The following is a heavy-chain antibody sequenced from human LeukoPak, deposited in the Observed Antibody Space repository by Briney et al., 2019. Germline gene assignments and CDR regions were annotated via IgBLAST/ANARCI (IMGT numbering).Heavy chain of an antibody. CDR1: GGSISSGGYS. V-gene: IGHV4-30-2*01. D-gene: IGHD3-10*01. Sequence: SETLSLTCAVPGGSISSGGYSWSWIRQPPGKGLEWIGYIYHSGSTYYNPSLKSRVTISVDRSKNQFSLKLSSVTAADTAVYYCARVELWSFDYWGQGTLVTVSS. J-gene: IGHJ4*02. CDR3: ARVELWSFDY. CDR2: IYHSGST.